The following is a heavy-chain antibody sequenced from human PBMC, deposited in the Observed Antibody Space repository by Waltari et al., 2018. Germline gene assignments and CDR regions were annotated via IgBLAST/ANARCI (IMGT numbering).Heavy chain of an antibody. CDR1: GFTFRRHW. J-gene: IGHJ4*02. D-gene: IGHD6-19*01. Sequence: EVHLVESGGGLVQPGGSLRLSCAASGFTFRRHWMTWVRQAPGKGLEWVANIKEDESETYYADPVKGRFAIARDNAKNSVYLQMNSLRVDDTAIYYCTKNTWAEAGSDWGQGILVTVSS. V-gene: IGHV3-7*01. CDR3: TKNTWAEAGSD. CDR2: IKEDESET.